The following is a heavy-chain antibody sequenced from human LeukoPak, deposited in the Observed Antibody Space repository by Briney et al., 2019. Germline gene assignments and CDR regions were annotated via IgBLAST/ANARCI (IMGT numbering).Heavy chain of an antibody. J-gene: IGHJ3*02. CDR3: ARALPSPLYSGSYADAFDI. D-gene: IGHD1-26*01. Sequence: PGGPLRLSCAAPGFPFSSSSMNWVRQAPGKGLGWGPSISSISSYIYYADSVKGRFTISRDNAKNSLYLQMNSLRAEDTAVYYCARALPSPLYSGSYADAFDIWGQGTMVTVSS. V-gene: IGHV3-21*01. CDR1: GFPFSSSS. CDR2: ISSISSYI.